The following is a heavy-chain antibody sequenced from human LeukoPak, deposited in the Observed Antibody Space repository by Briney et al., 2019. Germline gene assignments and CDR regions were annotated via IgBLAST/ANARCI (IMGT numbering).Heavy chain of an antibody. Sequence: GRSLRLSCAASGFTFSSYGMHWVRQAPGKGLEWVAVISYDGSNKYYADSVKGRFTISRDNSKNTLYLQMNSLRAEDTAVYYCAKDGDSSGWYGTYCYYYGMDVWGQGTTVTVSS. CDR2: ISYDGSNK. D-gene: IGHD6-19*01. V-gene: IGHV3-30*18. J-gene: IGHJ6*02. CDR1: GFTFSSYG. CDR3: AKDGDSSGWYGTYCYYYGMDV.